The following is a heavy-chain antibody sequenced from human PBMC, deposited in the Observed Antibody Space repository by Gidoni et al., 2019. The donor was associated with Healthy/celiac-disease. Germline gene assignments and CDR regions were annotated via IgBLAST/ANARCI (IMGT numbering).Heavy chain of an antibody. CDR3: ARAFWSGYPDAFDI. CDR2: ISSSSSNI. V-gene: IGHV3-21*01. J-gene: IGHJ3*02. D-gene: IGHD3-3*01. CDR1: GFTFRSYS. Sequence: EVQLVASGGGLVTPGGSLRLSCAASGFTFRSYSMNWVRQAPGKGLEWVSSISSSSSNIYYADSVKGRFTISRDNAKNSLYLQMNSLRAEDTAVYYCARAFWSGYPDAFDIWGQGTMVTVSS.